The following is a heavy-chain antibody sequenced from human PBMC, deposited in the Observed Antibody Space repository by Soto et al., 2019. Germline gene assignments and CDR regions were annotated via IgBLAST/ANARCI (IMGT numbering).Heavy chain of an antibody. J-gene: IGHJ5*02. Sequence: EVQLLESGGGLVQPGGSPRLSCAASGFTFSSYAMSWVRQAPGKGLEWVSAISGSGGSTYYADSVKGRFTISRDNSKNTRYLQMNSLRAEDTAVYYWAKDPYRGLNWFDPWGQGTLVTVSS. CDR3: AKDPYRGLNWFDP. CDR1: GFTFSSYA. D-gene: IGHD3-10*01. V-gene: IGHV3-23*01. CDR2: ISGSGGST.